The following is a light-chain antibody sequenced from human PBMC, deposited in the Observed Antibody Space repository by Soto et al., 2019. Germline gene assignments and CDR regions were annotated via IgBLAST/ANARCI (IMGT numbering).Light chain of an antibody. CDR2: EAS. CDR3: YSYGGSYYV. J-gene: IGLJ1*01. Sequence: QSALTQPASVSWSPGQSITISCTGTTIDVGSYSLVSWYQHHPGKAPQLMIYEASKRPSGVSNRFSGFKSGHTVSLTISGLQAEDEADYYCYSYGGSYYVFGTGTKVTVL. V-gene: IGLV2-23*01. CDR1: TIDVGSYSL.